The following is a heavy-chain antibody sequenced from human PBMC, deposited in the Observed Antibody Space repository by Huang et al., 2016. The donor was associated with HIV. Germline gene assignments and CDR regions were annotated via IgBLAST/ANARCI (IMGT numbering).Heavy chain of an antibody. Sequence: EVQLVESGGGLVKPGGSLRLSCAASGFTFSKAWMSWVRPGPWKGLEWVGRIKSKTDGGTTDYTAPVKGRFTISRDDSRNTLYLQMNSLKTEDTAVYYCTTHLDYYDSSGYYFGNYWGQGTLVTVSS. CDR1: GFTFSKAW. J-gene: IGHJ4*02. CDR2: IKSKTDGGTT. D-gene: IGHD3-22*01. V-gene: IGHV3-15*01. CDR3: TTHLDYYDSSGYYFGNY.